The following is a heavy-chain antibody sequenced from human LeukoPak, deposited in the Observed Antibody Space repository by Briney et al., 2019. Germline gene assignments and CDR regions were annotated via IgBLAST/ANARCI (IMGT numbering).Heavy chain of an antibody. CDR2: INPNSGGT. D-gene: IGHD2-15*01. CDR1: GYTFTGYY. J-gene: IGHJ4*02. V-gene: IGHV1-2*06. CDR3: ARAPRYSEGGSLLDY. Sequence: ASVKVSCKASGYTFTGYYMHWVRQAPGQGLEWMGRINPNSGGTNYAHKFQGRVTMTRDTSISTAYMELSRLRSDDTAVYYCARAPRYSEGGSLLDYWGQGTMLAVSS.